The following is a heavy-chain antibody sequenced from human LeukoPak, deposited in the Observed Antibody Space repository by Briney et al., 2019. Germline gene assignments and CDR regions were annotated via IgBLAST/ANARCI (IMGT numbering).Heavy chain of an antibody. Sequence: SETLSLTCTVSGGSISSGGYYWSWIRQHPGKGLEWIGYIYYSGSTYYNPSLKSRVTISVGTSKNQFSLKLSSVTAADTAVYYCARVWYDSSAELYYFDYWGQGTLVTVSS. D-gene: IGHD3-22*01. V-gene: IGHV4-31*03. CDR3: ARVWYDSSAELYYFDY. CDR1: GGSISSGGYY. CDR2: IYYSGST. J-gene: IGHJ4*02.